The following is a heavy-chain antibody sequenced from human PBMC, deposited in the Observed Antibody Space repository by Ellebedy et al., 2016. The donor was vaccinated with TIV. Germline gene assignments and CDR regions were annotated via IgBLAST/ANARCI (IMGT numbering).Heavy chain of an antibody. CDR2: IYYSGTT. J-gene: IGHJ4*02. Sequence: MPSETLSLTCTVSGGSISSYYWSWLRQPPGKALEWIGYIYYSGTTNYNPSLKSRVTISVDTSKNQFSLKLSSVTAADTAVYYCARHSKNYDILTGNDWGQGTLVTVSS. D-gene: IGHD3-9*01. V-gene: IGHV4-59*08. CDR1: GGSISSYY. CDR3: ARHSKNYDILTGND.